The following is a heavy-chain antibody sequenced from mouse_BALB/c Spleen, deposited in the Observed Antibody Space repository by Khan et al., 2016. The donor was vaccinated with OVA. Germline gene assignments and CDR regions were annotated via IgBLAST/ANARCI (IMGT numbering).Heavy chain of an antibody. V-gene: IGHV1S81*02. CDR2: INPSNGRT. D-gene: IGHD6-1*01. CDR1: GYTFTSYW. Sequence: QVQLQQPGAELVKPGASVKLSCKASGYTFTSYWMHWVKQRPGQGLEWIGEINPSNGRTNYNAKFKSKATLTVDKSSSPAYMPLSRPTSDDSAVYYCAGVITIDYWGQGTTLTVSS. CDR3: AGVITIDY. J-gene: IGHJ2*01.